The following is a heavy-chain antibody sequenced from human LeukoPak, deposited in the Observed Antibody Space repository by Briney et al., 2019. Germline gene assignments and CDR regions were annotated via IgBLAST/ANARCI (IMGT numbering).Heavy chain of an antibody. V-gene: IGHV3-11*01. Sequence: GGSLRLSCAASGFTFSDYYMSWIRQAPGKGLEWVSYISSSGSTIYYADSVKGRFTISRDNAKKSLYLQMNSLRAEDTAVYYCARDSRAGAGHFDYWGQGTLVTVSS. D-gene: IGHD6-19*01. CDR1: GFTFSDYY. CDR2: ISSSGSTI. J-gene: IGHJ4*02. CDR3: ARDSRAGAGHFDY.